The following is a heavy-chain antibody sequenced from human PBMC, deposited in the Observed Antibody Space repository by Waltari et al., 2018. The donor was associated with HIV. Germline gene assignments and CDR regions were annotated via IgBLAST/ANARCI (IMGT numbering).Heavy chain of an antibody. Sequence: EVELAESGGGLVKPGGSLRLTCAASGFDFSDFEMNWVRPAPGKGLEWCSYISTGGGTGYYADSVEGRVTVSRDNAKKTLDLHMSGLRVEDTAVYYCVRDGKSYGYDFDLWGQGTLVTVSS. V-gene: IGHV3-48*03. J-gene: IGHJ4*02. CDR1: GFDFSDFE. CDR2: ISTGGGTG. CDR3: VRDGKSYGYDFDL. D-gene: IGHD2-2*01.